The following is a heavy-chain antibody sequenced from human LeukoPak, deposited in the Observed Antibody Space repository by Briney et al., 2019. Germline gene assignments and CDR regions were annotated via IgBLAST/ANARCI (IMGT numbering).Heavy chain of an antibody. D-gene: IGHD6-6*01. CDR1: GFTFSSYA. CDR3: AKGSSGSSRYYFYY. Sequence: GGSLRLSCAASGFTFSSYAMSWVRQAPGKGLEWVSVISGSGGSTYYADSVKGRFTISRDNSKNTLYLQMNSLRAEDTAVYYCAKGSSGSSRYYFYYWGQGTLVTVSS. J-gene: IGHJ4*02. CDR2: ISGSGGST. V-gene: IGHV3-23*01.